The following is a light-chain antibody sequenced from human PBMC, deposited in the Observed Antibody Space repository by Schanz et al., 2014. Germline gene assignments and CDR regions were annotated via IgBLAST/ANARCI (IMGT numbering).Light chain of an antibody. CDR3: HQYHDWPPHT. CDR2: DAS. J-gene: IGKJ2*01. V-gene: IGKV3-11*01. CDR1: QSVRSL. Sequence: EIVLTQSPATLSLSPGERATLSCRASQSVRSLLAWYQQKPGQAPRLLIYDASTRATGIPARFSGSGSGTDFTLTISALEPEDFAVYFCHQYHDWPPHTFGQGTRLEIK.